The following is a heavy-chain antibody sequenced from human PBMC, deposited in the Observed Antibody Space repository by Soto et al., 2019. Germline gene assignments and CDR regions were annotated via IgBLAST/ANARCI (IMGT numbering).Heavy chain of an antibody. CDR3: VREYTSSLTFDY. V-gene: IGHV5-51*01. CDR2: IYPGDSDT. Sequence: PGESLKISCDGSGYSFPNYWIGWVRQMPGKGLEWMGFIYPGDSDTKYNPSFQGQVTISVDKSLRTAYLQWSGLKASDTAMYYCVREYTSSLTFDYWGQGTLVTVSS. D-gene: IGHD2-2*01. J-gene: IGHJ4*02. CDR1: GYSFPNYW.